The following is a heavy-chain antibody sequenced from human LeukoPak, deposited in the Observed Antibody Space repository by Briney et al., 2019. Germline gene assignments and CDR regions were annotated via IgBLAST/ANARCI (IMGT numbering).Heavy chain of an antibody. CDR3: AKDSRNFDY. CDR2: ISSGGGST. J-gene: IGHJ4*02. CDR1: GFTVSSYA. V-gene: IGHV3-23*01. Sequence: PGGSLRLSCAASGFTVSSYAMSWVRQAPGKGLECVSAISSGGGSTYYADSVKGRFTISRDNSKNTLFLQMNSLRAEDTAIYYCAKDSRNFDYWGQGTLVTVSS.